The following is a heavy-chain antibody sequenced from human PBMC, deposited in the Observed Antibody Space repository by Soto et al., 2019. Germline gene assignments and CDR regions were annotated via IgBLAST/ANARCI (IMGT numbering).Heavy chain of an antibody. CDR1: GFTFSSYS. D-gene: IGHD1-26*01. J-gene: IGHJ4*02. Sequence: EVQLVESGGGLVKPGGSLRLSCAASGFTFSSYSMNWVRQPPGKGLEWVSSISSSSSYIYYADSVKGRFTISSDNGKNSLYLQMNCRRAEDTAVYYCARGRWELPTGDYWGQGTLVTVSS. V-gene: IGHV3-21*01. CDR2: ISSSSSYI. CDR3: ARGRWELPTGDY.